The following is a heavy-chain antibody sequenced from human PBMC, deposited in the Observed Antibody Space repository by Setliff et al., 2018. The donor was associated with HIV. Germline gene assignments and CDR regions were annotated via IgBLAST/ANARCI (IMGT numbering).Heavy chain of an antibody. V-gene: IGHV4-61*01. J-gene: IGHJ6*03. Sequence: SETLSLTCTVSGDSVNDRSYFWGWIRQPPGKGLEWIGYIYYRGSTNYNPSLKSRVTISVDTSKNQFSLKLSSVTAADTAVYYCARGGRQEIYYYYYMDVWGKGTTVTVSS. CDR3: ARGGRQEIYYYYYMDV. CDR2: IYYRGST. CDR1: GDSVNDRSYF.